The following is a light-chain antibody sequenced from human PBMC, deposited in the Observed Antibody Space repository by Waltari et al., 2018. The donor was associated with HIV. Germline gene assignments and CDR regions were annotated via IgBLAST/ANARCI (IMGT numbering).Light chain of an antibody. CDR1: GSNIRSNY. V-gene: IGLV1-44*01. CDR3: AAWDDTLKVYV. Sequence: QSVLAHPPSVSGAPGQRVTISCSGSGSNIRSNYVNWYQQLPVTAPRVLIYNDDQRPSGVPARFSGSKAGTTASLAISGLQSEDEADYYCAAWDDTLKVYVFGTGTKVTVL. J-gene: IGLJ1*01. CDR2: NDD.